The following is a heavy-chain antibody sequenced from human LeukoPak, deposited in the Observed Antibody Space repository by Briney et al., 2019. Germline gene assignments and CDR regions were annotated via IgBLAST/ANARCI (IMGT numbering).Heavy chain of an antibody. V-gene: IGHV4-38-2*02. J-gene: IGHJ6*03. CDR3: ARVREAVVVAATGLYYYYYMDV. Sequence: SETLSLTCTVSGYSISSGYYWGWIRQPPGKGLEWIGSIYHSGSTYYNPSLKSRVTISVDTSKNQFSLKLSSVTAADTAVYYCARVREAVVVAATGLYYYYYMDVWGKGTTVTVSS. D-gene: IGHD2-15*01. CDR2: IYHSGST. CDR1: GYSISSGYY.